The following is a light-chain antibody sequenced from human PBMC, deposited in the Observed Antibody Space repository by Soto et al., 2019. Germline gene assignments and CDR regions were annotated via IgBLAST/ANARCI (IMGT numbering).Light chain of an antibody. CDR2: AAS. J-gene: IGKJ1*01. CDR3: QKYNNAPRT. CDR1: QGISNY. V-gene: IGKV1-27*01. Sequence: DIQMTQSPSSLSASVGDTVTITCRASQGISNYLAWYQQKPGQVPNLLIYAASTLQSGVPSRFSGSGSGTDCNLTISSLRPEDVATYYCQKYNNAPRTFGQGTKVEI.